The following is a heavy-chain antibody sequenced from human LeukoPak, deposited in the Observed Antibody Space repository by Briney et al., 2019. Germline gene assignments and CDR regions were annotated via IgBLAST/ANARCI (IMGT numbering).Heavy chain of an antibody. CDR1: GGSISSGGYY. CDR2: IYHSGST. CDR3: ASPYSSGQYYFDY. D-gene: IGHD6-19*01. J-gene: IGHJ4*02. V-gene: IGHV4-30-2*01. Sequence: SQTLSLTRTVPGGSISSGGYYWSWIRQPPGKGLEWIGYIYHSGSTYYNPSLKSRVTISVDRSKNQFSLKLSSVTAADTAVYYCASPYSSGQYYFDYWGQGTLVTVSS.